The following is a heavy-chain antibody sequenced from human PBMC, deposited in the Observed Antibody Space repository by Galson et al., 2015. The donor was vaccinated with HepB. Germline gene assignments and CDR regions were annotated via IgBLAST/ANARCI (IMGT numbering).Heavy chain of an antibody. D-gene: IGHD3-16*01. J-gene: IGHJ4*02. Sequence: SLRLSCAASGFILSASWMGWVRQAPGKGLEWVANIQPGGSETYYADSVKGRFTISRDNSKNTLYLQMNSLRVEDTAVYYCARDGGGSSPDYWGQGTLVTVSS. CDR3: ARDGGGSSPDY. V-gene: IGHV3-7*01. CDR1: GFILSASW. CDR2: IQPGGSET.